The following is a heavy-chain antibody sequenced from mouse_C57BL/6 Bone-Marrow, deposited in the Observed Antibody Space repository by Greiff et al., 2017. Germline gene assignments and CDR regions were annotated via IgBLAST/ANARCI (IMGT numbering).Heavy chain of an antibody. V-gene: IGHV1-66*01. Sequence: QVQLQQSGPELVKPGASVKISCKASGYSFTSYYIHWVKQRPGQGLEWIGWIYPGSGNTKYNEKFKGKATLTADTYSSTAYMQLSSLTSEDSAVYYCARSDYGSSYESDYFYYWGQGTTLTVSS. J-gene: IGHJ2*01. D-gene: IGHD1-1*01. CDR3: ARSDYGSSYESDYFYY. CDR1: GYSFTSYY. CDR2: IYPGSGNT.